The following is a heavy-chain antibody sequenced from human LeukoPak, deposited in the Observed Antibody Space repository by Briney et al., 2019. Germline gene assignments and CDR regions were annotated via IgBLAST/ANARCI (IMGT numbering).Heavy chain of an antibody. CDR3: WAIVLVAARIDY. J-gene: IGHJ4*02. Sequence: NAGGSLRLSCAAPGFTFSKAWMSWVRQAPGKGLEWVGRIKSESDGGTADYAAPVKDRFTISRDDSKNTLYLQMNSLKTEDTAVYYCWAIVLVAARIDYWGQGTLVTVSS. CDR1: GFTFSKAW. V-gene: IGHV3-15*01. D-gene: IGHD2-2*01. CDR2: IKSESDGGTA.